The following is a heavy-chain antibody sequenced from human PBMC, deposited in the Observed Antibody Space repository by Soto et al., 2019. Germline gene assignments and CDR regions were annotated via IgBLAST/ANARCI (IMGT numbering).Heavy chain of an antibody. CDR2: ISYDGSNK. CDR1: GFTFSSYG. V-gene: IGHV3-30*18. D-gene: IGHD4-17*01. CDR3: AKILQLGDYAYYYYGMDV. J-gene: IGHJ6*02. Sequence: QVQLVEYGGGVVQPGRSLRLSCAASGFTFSSYGMHWVRQAPGKGLEWVAVISYDGSNKYYADSVKGRFTISRDNSKNTLYLQMNSLRAEDTAVYYCAKILQLGDYAYYYYGMDVWGQGTTVTVSS.